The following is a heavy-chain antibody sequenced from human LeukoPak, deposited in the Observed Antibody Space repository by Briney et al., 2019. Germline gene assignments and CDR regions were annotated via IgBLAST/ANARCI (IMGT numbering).Heavy chain of an antibody. CDR1: GFTFSSYW. D-gene: IGHD1-26*01. V-gene: IGHV3-7*01. CDR3: ARDMGATFYCFDY. J-gene: IGHJ4*02. Sequence: PGGSLRLSCAASGFTFSSYWMSWVRQAPGKGLEWVANIKQDGSEKYYVDSVKGRFTISRDNAKNSLYLQMNSLRAEDTAVYYCARDMGATFYCFDYWGQGTLVTVSS. CDR2: IKQDGSEK.